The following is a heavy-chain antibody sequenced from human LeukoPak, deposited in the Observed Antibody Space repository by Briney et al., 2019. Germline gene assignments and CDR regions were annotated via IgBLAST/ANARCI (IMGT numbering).Heavy chain of an antibody. D-gene: IGHD3-16*02. CDR2: INHSGST. V-gene: IGHV4-34*01. CDR3: ARRYRGYYYYYYMDV. CDR1: GGSFSGYY. J-gene: IGHJ6*03. Sequence: SETLSLTCAVYGGSFSGYYWSWIRQPPGKGLEWIGEINHSGSTNYNPSLKSRVTISVDTSKNQFSLKLSSVTAADTAVYYCARRYRGYYYYYYMDVWGKGTTVTASS.